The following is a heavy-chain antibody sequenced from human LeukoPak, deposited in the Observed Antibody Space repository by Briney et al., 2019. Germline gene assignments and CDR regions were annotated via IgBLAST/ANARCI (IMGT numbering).Heavy chain of an antibody. J-gene: IGHJ4*02. D-gene: IGHD3-22*01. CDR1: GGSFSGYY. Sequence: SETLSLTCAVYGGSFSGYYWSWIRQPPGKGLEWIGYIYYSGSTNYNPSLKSRVTISVDTSKNQFSLKLSSVTAADTAVYYCASSVIEYYYDSSGYYLLSYFGYWGQGTLVTVSS. CDR2: IYYSGST. CDR3: ASSVIEYYYDSSGYYLLSYFGY. V-gene: IGHV4-59*01.